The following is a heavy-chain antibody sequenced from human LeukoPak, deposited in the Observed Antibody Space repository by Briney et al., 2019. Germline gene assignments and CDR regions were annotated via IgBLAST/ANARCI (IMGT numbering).Heavy chain of an antibody. CDR3: VAREA. CDR2: IKSKPDGGTT. CDR1: GFTVSDAW. Sequence: GGSLRLSCAASGFTVSDAWMHWVRQAPGGGLEWVGRIKSKPDGGTTDYAAPVKGRFTISRDESESALYLQMSSLTTDDTAVYYCVAREAWGQGTLVIVSS. V-gene: IGHV3-15*01. J-gene: IGHJ5*02.